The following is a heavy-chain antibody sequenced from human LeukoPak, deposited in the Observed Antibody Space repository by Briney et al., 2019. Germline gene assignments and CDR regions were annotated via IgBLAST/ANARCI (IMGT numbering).Heavy chain of an antibody. CDR3: ARHGYCSSTSCYPDY. CDR2: IYYSGST. CDR1: GGSISSGDYY. V-gene: IGHV4-30-4*08. J-gene: IGHJ4*02. D-gene: IGHD2-2*01. Sequence: PSETLSLTCTVSGGSISSGDYYWSWIRQPPGKGLEWIGYIYYSGSTYYNPSLKSRVTISVDTSKNQFSLKLSSVTAADTAVYYCARHGYCSSTSCYPDYWGQGTLVTVSS.